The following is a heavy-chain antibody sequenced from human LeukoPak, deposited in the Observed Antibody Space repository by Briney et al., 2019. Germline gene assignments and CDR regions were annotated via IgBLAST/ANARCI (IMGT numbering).Heavy chain of an antibody. V-gene: IGHV3-7*01. CDR3: ASAPNENYFDF. J-gene: IGHJ4*02. Sequence: GGSLRLSCAASGFTSSNYWMSWVRQAPGKGLEWVANINQDGSAKDYGGSVKGRFSISRDNAKNSVYPQMNSLRAEDTAVYFCASAPNENYFDFWGQGTLVTVSS. CDR1: GFTSSNYW. CDR2: INQDGSAK.